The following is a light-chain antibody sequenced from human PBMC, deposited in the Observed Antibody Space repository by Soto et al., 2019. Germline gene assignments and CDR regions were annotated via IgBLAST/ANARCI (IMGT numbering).Light chain of an antibody. CDR1: QSLLHSNGNNY. CDR3: MQALETPT. Sequence: DIVLTQSPLSLPVTPGEPASSSCRSSQSLLHSNGNNYLAWYLQKTGQSPILLIYLGVNRATGVPDRFSGSGAGTDCTLKIDRVEAEDLGVYYCMQALETPTFGQGTRLEI. V-gene: IGKV2-28*01. CDR2: LGV. J-gene: IGKJ5*01.